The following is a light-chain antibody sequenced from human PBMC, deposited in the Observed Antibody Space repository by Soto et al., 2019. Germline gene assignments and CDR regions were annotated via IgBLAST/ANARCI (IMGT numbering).Light chain of an antibody. Sequence: EIVLTQSPATLALSPGERATLSCRASQSVSSYLAWYQQKPAQAPRLLISDASNRAPGIPVRFSGSGFGTDFTLPISSLEAEDSAAYYCQQRSNWPSITFGQGTRLDIK. J-gene: IGKJ5*01. CDR2: DAS. CDR3: QQRSNWPSIT. CDR1: QSVSSY. V-gene: IGKV3-11*01.